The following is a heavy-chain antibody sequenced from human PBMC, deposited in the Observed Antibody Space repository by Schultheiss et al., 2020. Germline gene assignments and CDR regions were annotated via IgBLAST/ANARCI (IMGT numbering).Heavy chain of an antibody. J-gene: IGHJ6*02. CDR2: IIPILGIA. V-gene: IGHV1-69*02. D-gene: IGHD3-16*01. CDR1: GGTFSSYT. CDR3: ARARPPEGVYYYYGMDV. Sequence: SVKVSCKASGGTFSSYTISWVRQAPGQGLEWMGRIIPILGIANYAQKFQGRVTITADKSTSTAYMELSSLRSEDTAVYYCARARPPEGVYYYYGMDVWGQGTTVTVYS.